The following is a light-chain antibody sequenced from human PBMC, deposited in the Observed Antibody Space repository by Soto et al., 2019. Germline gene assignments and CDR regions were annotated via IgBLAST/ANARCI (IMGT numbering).Light chain of an antibody. CDR2: QDS. V-gene: IGLV3-1*01. CDR1: KLGYKY. Sequence: SYELTQPPSVSVSPGQTASITCSGDKLGYKYACWYQQKPSQSPVLVIYQDSKLPSGIPERFSGSNSVNTATLTISGAQAMDEAVYYCQAWDRSTAWLVVFGGGTNLTVL. CDR3: QAWDRSTAWLVV. J-gene: IGLJ2*01.